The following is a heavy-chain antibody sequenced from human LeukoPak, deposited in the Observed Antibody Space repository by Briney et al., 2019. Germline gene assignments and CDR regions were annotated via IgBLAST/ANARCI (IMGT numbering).Heavy chain of an antibody. CDR1: GGSISSCSYY. V-gene: IGHV4-61*02. CDR2: IYTSGST. J-gene: IGHJ3*02. CDR3: ARDQRITMVRGVIRPFDI. Sequence: SETLSLTCTVSGGSISSCSYYWSWIRQPAGKGLEWIVRIYTSGSTNYNPSLKSRVTISVDTSKNQFSLKLSSVTAADTAVYYCARDQRITMVRGVIRPFDIWGQGTMVTVSS. D-gene: IGHD3-10*01.